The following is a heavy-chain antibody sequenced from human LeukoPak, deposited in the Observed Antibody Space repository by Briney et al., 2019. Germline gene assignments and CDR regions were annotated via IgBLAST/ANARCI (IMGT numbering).Heavy chain of an antibody. Sequence: GGSLRLSCAASGFTFSSYAMSWVRQAPGKGLEWVSAISGSGGSTYYADSVKGRFTISRDNSKNTLYLQMNSLRAEDTAVYYCAKGFSRIYYYYGMDVWGQGTTVTVSS. CDR1: GFTFSSYA. CDR3: AKGFSRIYYYYGMDV. J-gene: IGHJ6*02. CDR2: ISGSGGST. V-gene: IGHV3-23*01.